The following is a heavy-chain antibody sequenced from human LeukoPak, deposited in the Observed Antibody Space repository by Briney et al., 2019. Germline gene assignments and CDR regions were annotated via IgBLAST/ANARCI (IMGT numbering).Heavy chain of an antibody. Sequence: PSQTLSLTCTVSGGSISSGSYYWSWIRQPAGKGLEWIGRIYTGGSTNYNPSLKSRVTISVDTSKNQFSLKLSSVTAADTAVYYCARDAKGSEWPSSGWYKFDPWGQGTLVTVSS. D-gene: IGHD6-19*01. V-gene: IGHV4-61*02. CDR1: GGSISSGSYY. CDR2: IYTGGST. J-gene: IGHJ5*02. CDR3: ARDAKGSEWPSSGWYKFDP.